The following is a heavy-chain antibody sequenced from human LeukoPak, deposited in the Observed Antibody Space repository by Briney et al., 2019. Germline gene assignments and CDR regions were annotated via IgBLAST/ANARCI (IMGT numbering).Heavy chain of an antibody. CDR1: GYIFSSYG. D-gene: IGHD5-18*01. J-gene: IGHJ4*02. CDR3: ARDQGIYNYRIIDS. Sequence: ASLKVSCKASGYIFSSYGISWVRQAPGQGLEWMGWISVYNGNTNFAQKFQGRATMTTDTSTSTAYMELRSLRSDDTAVYYCARDQGIYNYRIIDSWGQGTLVTVSS. CDR2: ISVYNGNT. V-gene: IGHV1-18*01.